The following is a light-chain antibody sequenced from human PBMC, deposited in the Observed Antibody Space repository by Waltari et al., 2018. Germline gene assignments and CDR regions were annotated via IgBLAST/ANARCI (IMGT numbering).Light chain of an antibody. J-gene: IGKJ1*01. CDR3: QQYNSYPWT. Sequence: EIVMTQSPATLSVSRGGSATLSCRASLSIDDSLAWYQQKPGQPPRLLIHGASTRDTGIPVRFSGSGSGTAFTLTITGLQSEDFATYYCQQYNSYPWTFGQGTKVEIK. V-gene: IGKV3-15*01. CDR2: GAS. CDR1: LSIDDS.